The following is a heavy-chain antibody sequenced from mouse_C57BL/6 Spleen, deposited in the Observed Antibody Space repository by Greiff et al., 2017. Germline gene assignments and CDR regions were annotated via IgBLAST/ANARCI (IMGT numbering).Heavy chain of an antibody. V-gene: IGHV5-12*01. J-gene: IGHJ2*01. Sequence: EVKLVESGGGLVQPGGSLKLSCAASGFTFSDYYMYWVRQTPEKRLEWVAYISNGGGSTYYPDTVKGRFTISSDNAKNTLSLQLSRLKSEDTAMYYCARHSGWYYFDYWGQGTTLTVSS. CDR2: ISNGGGST. D-gene: IGHD1-2*01. CDR3: ARHSGWYYFDY. CDR1: GFTFSDYY.